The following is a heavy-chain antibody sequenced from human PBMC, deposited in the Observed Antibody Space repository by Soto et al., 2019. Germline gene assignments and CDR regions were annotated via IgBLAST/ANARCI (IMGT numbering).Heavy chain of an antibody. D-gene: IGHD6-6*01. CDR3: ARDLLAARPNDY. J-gene: IGHJ4*02. CDR1: GYTFTSYA. Sequence: ASVKVSCKASGYTFTSYAMHWVRQAPGQGLEWMGWINPNSGGTNYAQKFQGRVTMTRDTSISTAYMELSRLRSDDTAVYYCARDLLAARPNDYWGQGTLVTVSS. V-gene: IGHV1-2*02. CDR2: INPNSGGT.